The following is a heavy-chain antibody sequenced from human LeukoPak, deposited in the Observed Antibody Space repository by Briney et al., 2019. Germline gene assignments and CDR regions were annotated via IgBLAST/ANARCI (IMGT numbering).Heavy chain of an antibody. Sequence: GGSLRLSCGASGFSFSSYWMHWVRQAPGKGLMRVSRVNNDGSSTTYADSVEGRFTISRDNARNTLYLQMNSLRAEDTAVYYCARSSYPYYFDYWGQGTLVTVSS. CDR1: GFSFSSYW. V-gene: IGHV3-74*01. CDR3: ARSSYPYYFDY. D-gene: IGHD6-19*01. J-gene: IGHJ4*02. CDR2: VNNDGSST.